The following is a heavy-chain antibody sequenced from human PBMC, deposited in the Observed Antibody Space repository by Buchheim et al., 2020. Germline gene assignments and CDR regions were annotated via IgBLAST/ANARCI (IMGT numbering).Heavy chain of an antibody. CDR3: ARDNYDSSGYYIPFDY. CDR2: ISSSGSTI. V-gene: IGHV3-48*03. Sequence: EVQLVESGGGLVQPGGSLRLSCAASGFTFSSYEMNWVRQAPGKGLEWVSYISSSGSTIYYADSVKGRFTISRDNAKHSLYLQMNSLRAEDTAVYYCARDNYDSSGYYIPFDYWGQGTL. J-gene: IGHJ4*02. CDR1: GFTFSSYE. D-gene: IGHD3-22*01.